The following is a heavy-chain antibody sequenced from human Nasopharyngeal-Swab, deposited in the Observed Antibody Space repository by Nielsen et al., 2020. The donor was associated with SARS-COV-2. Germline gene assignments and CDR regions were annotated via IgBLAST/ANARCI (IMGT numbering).Heavy chain of an antibody. CDR1: GGSNTNYY. V-gene: IGHV4-59*01. CDR2: FYYSGST. Sequence: GSLRLSCTVSGGSNTNYYWSWIRQPPGQGLEWIGNFYYSGSTNYSPSPKSRVTISADTSKNQFSLKLTTVTAADTAVYYCARWPTIRRFFDFWGQGTQVTVSS. CDR3: ARWPTIRRFFDF. D-gene: IGHD1-26*01. J-gene: IGHJ4*02.